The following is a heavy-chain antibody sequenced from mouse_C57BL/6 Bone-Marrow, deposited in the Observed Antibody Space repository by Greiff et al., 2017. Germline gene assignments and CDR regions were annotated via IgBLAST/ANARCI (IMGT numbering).Heavy chain of an antibody. V-gene: IGHV14-4*01. J-gene: IGHJ2*01. CDR2: IDPENGDT. CDR1: GFNIKDDY. D-gene: IGHD2-2*01. CDR3: TTEVTTPDY. Sequence: QLQQSGAELVRPGASVKLSCTASGFNIKDDYMHWVKQRPEQGLEWIGWIDPENGDTEYASKFQGKATITADTSSNTAYLQLSSLTSEDTAVYYCTTEVTTPDYWGQGTTLTVSS.